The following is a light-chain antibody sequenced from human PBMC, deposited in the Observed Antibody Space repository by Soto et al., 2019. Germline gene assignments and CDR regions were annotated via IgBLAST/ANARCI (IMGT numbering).Light chain of an antibody. CDR3: SSYAGSNTVV. Sequence: QSALTQPPSASGSPGQSVTISCTGTSSDVGGYNYVSWYQQHPGKVPKLIIYEVSKRPSGVPDRFSASKSGNAASLTVSGLQADDEADYYCSSYAGSNTVVFGGGTKLTVL. J-gene: IGLJ2*01. CDR2: EVS. V-gene: IGLV2-8*01. CDR1: SSDVGGYNY.